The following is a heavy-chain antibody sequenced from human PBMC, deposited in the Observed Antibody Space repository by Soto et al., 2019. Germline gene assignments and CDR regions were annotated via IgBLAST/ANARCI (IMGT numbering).Heavy chain of an antibody. Sequence: QVQLQGSGPRLVKPSEALSLSCTVSGVSVTGGNFFWCWVRQPPGKTRGWLGCISNSGTTNPNPSLQSRLTLSLDTSRNQFSLRLNSVTAADTAVYFCARGGLHLGEFSLGQFDSWGQGTLVNVSS. J-gene: IGHJ4*02. CDR1: GVSVTGGNFF. V-gene: IGHV4-61*01. D-gene: IGHD3-16*02. CDR3: ARGGLHLGEFSLGQFDS. CDR2: ISNSGTT.